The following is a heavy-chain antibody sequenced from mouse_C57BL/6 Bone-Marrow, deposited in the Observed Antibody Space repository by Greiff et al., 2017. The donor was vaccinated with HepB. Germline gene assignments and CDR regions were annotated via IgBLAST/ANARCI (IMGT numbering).Heavy chain of an antibody. CDR1: GFTFSDFY. V-gene: IGHV7-1*01. CDR2: SRNKANDYTT. J-gene: IGHJ3*01. CDR3: ARDVDDYAWFAY. Sequence: EVKLMESGGGLVQSGRSLRLSCATSGFTFSDFYMEWVRHAPGKGLEWIAASRNKANDYTTEYSASVKGRFIVYRDTSQSILYLQMNALRAEDTAIYYCARDVDDYAWFAYWGQGTLVTVSA. D-gene: IGHD2-4*01.